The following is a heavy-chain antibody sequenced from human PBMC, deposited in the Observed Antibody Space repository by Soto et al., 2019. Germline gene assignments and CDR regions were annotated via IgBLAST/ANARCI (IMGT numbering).Heavy chain of an antibody. D-gene: IGHD3-9*01. J-gene: IGHJ5*02. V-gene: IGHV3-30*18. Sequence: QVQLVESGGGVVQPGRSLRLSCAASGFTFSSYGMHWVRQAPGKGLEWVAVISYDGSNKYYADSVKGRFTISRDNSKNTLYLQMNSLRAEDTAVYYCAKDRSTIPDPWGQGTLVTVSS. CDR1: GFTFSSYG. CDR3: AKDRSTIPDP. CDR2: ISYDGSNK.